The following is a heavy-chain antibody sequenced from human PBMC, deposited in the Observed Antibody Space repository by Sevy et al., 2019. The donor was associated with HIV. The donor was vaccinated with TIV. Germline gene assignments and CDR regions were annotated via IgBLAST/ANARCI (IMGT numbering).Heavy chain of an antibody. CDR3: ARRDYYGYSDS. D-gene: IGHD3-3*01. CDR1: GGSISSSNYY. Sequence: SETLSLTCTVSGGSISSSNYYWGWIRQPPGKGVEGIGTIYYSGSAYYNSSLKSRVTIFIDTSNNQFSLRLSSVTAADTAVYYCARRDYYGYSDSWGQGTLVTVSS. V-gene: IGHV4-39*01. J-gene: IGHJ4*02. CDR2: IYYSGSA.